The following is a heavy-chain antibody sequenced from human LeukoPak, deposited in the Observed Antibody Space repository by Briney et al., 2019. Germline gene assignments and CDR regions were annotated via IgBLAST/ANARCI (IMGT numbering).Heavy chain of an antibody. Sequence: SETLSLTCAVYGGSFSGYYWSWIRQPPGKGLEWIGEINHSGSTNYNPSLKSRVTISVDTSKNQFSLKLSSVTAADTAVYYCARTVTSYYYYYYMDVWGKGTTVTVSS. CDR1: GGSFSGYY. CDR3: ARTVTSYYYYYYMDV. J-gene: IGHJ6*03. D-gene: IGHD4-17*01. CDR2: INHSGST. V-gene: IGHV4-34*01.